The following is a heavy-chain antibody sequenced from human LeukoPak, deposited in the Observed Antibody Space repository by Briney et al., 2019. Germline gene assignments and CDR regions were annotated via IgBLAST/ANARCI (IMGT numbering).Heavy chain of an antibody. CDR2: ISSGGSTK. J-gene: IGHJ3*02. Sequence: GGSLRLSCAASGFTFRSYEMNWVRQAPGKGLEWVSYISSGGSTKYYADSVKGRFTISRDNAKNSLYLQMNSLRAEDTAVYYCASGNSHAFDIWGQGTMVTVSS. CDR1: GFTFRSYE. V-gene: IGHV3-48*03. CDR3: ASGNSHAFDI.